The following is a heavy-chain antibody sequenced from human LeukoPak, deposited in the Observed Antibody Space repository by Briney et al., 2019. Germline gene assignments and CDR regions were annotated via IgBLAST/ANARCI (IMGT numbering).Heavy chain of an antibody. CDR3: ARIRRVTKSYYYYYYMDV. V-gene: IGHV3-11*01. D-gene: IGHD2-21*02. J-gene: IGHJ6*03. CDR2: ISSSGSTI. Sequence: PGGSLRLSCAASGFTFSDYYMSWIRQAPGKGLEWVSYISSSGSTIYYADSVKGRFTISRDNAKNSLYLQMNSLRAEDTAVYYCARIRRVTKSYYYYYYMDVWGKGTTVTISS. CDR1: GFTFSDYY.